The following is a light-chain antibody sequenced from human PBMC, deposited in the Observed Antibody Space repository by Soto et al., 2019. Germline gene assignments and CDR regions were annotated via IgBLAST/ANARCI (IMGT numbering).Light chain of an antibody. CDR3: QQYNSCPT. CDR2: GAT. J-gene: IGKJ3*01. Sequence: EIVMTQSPATLSVSPGERATLSCRASQSVRSKLAWYQQKPGQAPRLLIYGATTRATGIPIRFSGSGSGTEFTLTISSLQSEDLALYYCQQYNSCPTFGPGTNVDIK. CDR1: QSVRSK. V-gene: IGKV3D-15*01.